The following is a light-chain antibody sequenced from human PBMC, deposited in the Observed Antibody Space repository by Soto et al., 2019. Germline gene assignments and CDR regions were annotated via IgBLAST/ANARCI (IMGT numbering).Light chain of an antibody. Sequence: DIQMTQSPSSLSASVGDRVTITCRASQNVAQYLSWYQQKPGKAPKLLIYATSSLHSGVPSRFSGSGFGTDFTLTISRLEPEDFAVYYCQHYGYPPWTFGQGTKVDIK. CDR1: QNVAQY. J-gene: IGKJ1*01. CDR3: QHYGYPPWT. V-gene: IGKV1-39*01. CDR2: ATS.